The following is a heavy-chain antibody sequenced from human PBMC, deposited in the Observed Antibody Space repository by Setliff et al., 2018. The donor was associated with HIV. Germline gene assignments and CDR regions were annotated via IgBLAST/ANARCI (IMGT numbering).Heavy chain of an antibody. CDR3: ASRRFMITVGGVSGRNAFDI. CDR2: IYYSGST. CDR1: GGSISSYY. J-gene: IGHJ3*02. V-gene: IGHV4-59*01. Sequence: SETLSLTCTVSGGSISSYYWSWIRQPPGKGLEWIGYIYYSGSTNYNPSLKSRVTISVDTSKNQFSLKLSSVTAADTAVYYCASRRFMITVGGVSGRNAFDIWGQGTMVTVSS. D-gene: IGHD3-16*01.